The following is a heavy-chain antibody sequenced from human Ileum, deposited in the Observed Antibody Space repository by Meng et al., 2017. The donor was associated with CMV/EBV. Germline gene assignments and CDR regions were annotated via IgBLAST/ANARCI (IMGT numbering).Heavy chain of an antibody. CDR1: GFSFSTHV. CDR3: AKDYTGWSLDY. CDR2: ISYDGSKT. V-gene: IGHV3-30*18. Sequence: LYCADSGFSFSTHVMFWVRQGPGKGLEWVTVISYDGSKTYYADSVKGRFTISRDNSKNTLYLQMNSLRAEDTAMYYCAKDYTGWSLDYWGQGTLVTVSS. D-gene: IGHD6-19*01. J-gene: IGHJ4*02.